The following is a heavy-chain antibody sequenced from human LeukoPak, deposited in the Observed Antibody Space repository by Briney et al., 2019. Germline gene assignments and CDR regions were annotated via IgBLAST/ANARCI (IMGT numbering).Heavy chain of an antibody. CDR2: IYYSGST. CDR1: GGSISSYY. CDR3: ARPITFGGVIVDAFDI. J-gene: IGHJ3*02. D-gene: IGHD3-16*02. V-gene: IGHV4-59*05. Sequence: SETLSLTCTVSGGSISSYYWSWIRQPPGKGLEWIGSIYYSGSTYYNPSLKSRVTISVDTSKNQFSLKLSSVTAADTAVYYCARPITFGGVIVDAFDIWGQGTMVTVSS.